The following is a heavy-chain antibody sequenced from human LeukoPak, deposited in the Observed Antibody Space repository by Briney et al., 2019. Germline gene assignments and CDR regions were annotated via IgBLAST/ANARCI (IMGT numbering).Heavy chain of an antibody. CDR3: EITGGGGIFGVVIISQSNLFDP. CDR2: IKARGGRT. D-gene: IGHD3-3*01. V-gene: IGHV1-46*01. J-gene: IGHJ5*02. Sequence: ASVKVSCKESGYTFTRKYMQWVRQAPGEGVEWMGIIKARGGRTKYAQKFQGRVTITRDTITRTVYMEIRRVRYEDTDVYNCEITGGGGIFGVVIISQSNLFDPWGQGTLVTVS. CDR1: GYTFTRKY.